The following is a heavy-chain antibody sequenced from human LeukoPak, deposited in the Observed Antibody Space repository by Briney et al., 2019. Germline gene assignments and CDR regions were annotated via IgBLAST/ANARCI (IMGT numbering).Heavy chain of an antibody. J-gene: IGHJ3*02. Sequence: GASVKVSCKASGGTFTSYTISWVRQAPGQGLEWMGRIIPILGIANYAQKFQGRVTITADTSTRTAYMELSSLRSEDTAVYYCARYSSSSFAFDIWGQGTMVTVSS. V-gene: IGHV1-69*02. CDR3: ARYSSSSFAFDI. CDR2: IIPILGIA. D-gene: IGHD6-6*01. CDR1: GGTFTSYT.